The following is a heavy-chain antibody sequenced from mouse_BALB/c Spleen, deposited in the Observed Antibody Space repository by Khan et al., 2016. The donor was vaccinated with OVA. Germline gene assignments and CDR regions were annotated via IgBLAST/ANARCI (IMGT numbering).Heavy chain of an antibody. V-gene: IGHV1S132*01. CDR1: GYTFTSYW. D-gene: IGHD2-1*01. J-gene: IGHJ3*01. CDR2: IFPGTGTT. Sequence: QVQLQQSGAELVKPGASVKLSCKTSGYTFTSYWIQWVKQRPRQGLGWIGQIFPGTGTTYSNENFKAKATLTVDTSSSTAYMQLRSLTSEDSAVYFCARGYFGNYEFAYWGQGTLVTVSA. CDR3: ARGYFGNYEFAY.